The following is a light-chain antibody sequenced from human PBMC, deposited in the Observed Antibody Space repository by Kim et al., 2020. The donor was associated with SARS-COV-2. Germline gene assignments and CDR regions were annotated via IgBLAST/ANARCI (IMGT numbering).Light chain of an antibody. V-gene: IGKV1-27*01. CDR1: QDIDNS. J-gene: IGKJ1*01. CDR3: QKYNSAPWT. Sequence: ASIGDRVTITCRASQDIDNSLAWYQQKPGKVPQVLIYAASTLQSGVPSRFSGSGSGTEFTLTIASLQTEDVATYYCQKYNSAPWTFGPGTKVDIK. CDR2: AAS.